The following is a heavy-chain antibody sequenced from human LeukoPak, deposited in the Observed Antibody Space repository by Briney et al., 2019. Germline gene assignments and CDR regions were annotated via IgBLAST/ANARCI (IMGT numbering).Heavy chain of an antibody. V-gene: IGHV3-33*01. CDR3: ARSQFPHPIYGDYLGGFDY. Sequence: GRSLRLSCAASGFTFSSYGMHWVRQAPGKGLEWVAVIWYDGSNKYYADSVKGRFTISRDNSKNTLYLQMNSLRAEDTAVYYCARSQFPHPIYGDYLGGFDYWGQGTLVTVSS. CDR1: GFTFSSYG. D-gene: IGHD4-17*01. J-gene: IGHJ4*02. CDR2: IWYDGSNK.